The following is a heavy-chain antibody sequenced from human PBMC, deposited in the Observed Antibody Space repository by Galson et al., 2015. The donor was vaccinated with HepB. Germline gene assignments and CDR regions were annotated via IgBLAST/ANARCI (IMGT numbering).Heavy chain of an antibody. V-gene: IGHV3-33*08. CDR2: IWYDGSNK. CDR1: GFTFSSYG. J-gene: IGHJ4*02. CDR3: ARDWNQYYYDSSGFDY. Sequence: SLRLSCAASGFTFSSYGMHWVRQAPGKGLEWVAVIWYDGSNKYYADSVKGRFTISRDNSKNTLYLQMNSLRAEDTAVYYCARDWNQYYYDSSGFDYWGQGTLVTVSS. D-gene: IGHD3-22*01.